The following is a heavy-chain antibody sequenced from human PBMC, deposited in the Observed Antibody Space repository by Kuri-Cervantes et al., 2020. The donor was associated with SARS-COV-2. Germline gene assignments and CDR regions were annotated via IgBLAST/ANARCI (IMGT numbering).Heavy chain of an antibody. J-gene: IGHJ6*03. V-gene: IGHV4-4*07. CDR2: IYTSGST. Sequence: SETLSLTCAVSGYSISSGYYWGWIRQPAGKGLEWIGRIYTSGSTNYNPSLKSRVTMSVDTSKNQFSLKLSSVTAADTAVYYWARDYYDFRSGSVYYYYYMDVWGKGTTVTVSS. CDR3: ARDYYDFRSGSVYYYYYMDV. CDR1: GYSISSGYY. D-gene: IGHD3-3*01.